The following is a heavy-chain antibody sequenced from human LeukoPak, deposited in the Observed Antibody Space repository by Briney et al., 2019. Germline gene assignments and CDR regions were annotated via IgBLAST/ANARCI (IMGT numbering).Heavy chain of an antibody. CDR1: GYTFTSYY. Sequence: GASVNFSCKASGYTFTSYYMHWVRQAPGQGLDWMGIINPSGSSTSYAQKFQGRVTMTGDMSTSTVYMERSSLRSEDTAVYYCARVGHRDEDYFDYWGQGTLVTVFS. CDR3: ARVGHRDEDYFDY. J-gene: IGHJ4*02. CDR2: INPSGSST. D-gene: IGHD5-24*01. V-gene: IGHV1-46*01.